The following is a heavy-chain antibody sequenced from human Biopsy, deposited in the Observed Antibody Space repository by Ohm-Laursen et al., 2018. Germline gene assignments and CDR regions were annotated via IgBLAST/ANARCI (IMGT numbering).Heavy chain of an antibody. J-gene: IGHJ3*01. CDR1: DDSIRNFY. V-gene: IGHV4-59*08. D-gene: IGHD3-3*01. CDR3: ARLGNFWNAEDGLDL. CDR2: ASYSGYT. Sequence: GTLSLTCTVPDDSIRNFYWTWIRQPPGQGLEWIGHASYSGYTNYNPSLKSRVTISVNTSNNHFSLNLRSVTAADTAVYSCARLGNFWNAEDGLDLWGLGTMVTVSS.